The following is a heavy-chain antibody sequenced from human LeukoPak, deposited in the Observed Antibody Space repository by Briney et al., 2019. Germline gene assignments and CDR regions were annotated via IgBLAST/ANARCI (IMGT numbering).Heavy chain of an antibody. CDR2: ISYDGSNK. D-gene: IGHD2-15*01. Sequence: GGSLRLSCAAVGFTLSSYGIHWVRQAPGKGLEWVAVISYDGSNKYYADSVKGRFTISRDNSKNTLYLQMNSLRAEDTAVYYCAKGHVVVVVAEGFDYWGQGTLVTVSS. CDR1: GFTLSSYG. CDR3: AKGHVVVVVAEGFDY. V-gene: IGHV3-30*18. J-gene: IGHJ4*02.